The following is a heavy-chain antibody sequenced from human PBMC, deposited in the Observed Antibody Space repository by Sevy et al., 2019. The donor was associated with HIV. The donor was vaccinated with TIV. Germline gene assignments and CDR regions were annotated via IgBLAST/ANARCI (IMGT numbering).Heavy chain of an antibody. CDR1: GFTFSDYY. CDR3: ASEMVHRAGFDY. Sequence: GESLKISCAASGFTFSDYYISWIRQAPGKGLEWISYISGSGTTIYYADSVKGRFTISRDNTKNSLYLQMNNLRAEDTAVYYCASEMVHRAGFDYWGQGTLVTVSS. CDR2: ISGSGTTI. J-gene: IGHJ4*02. D-gene: IGHD1-1*01. V-gene: IGHV3-11*01.